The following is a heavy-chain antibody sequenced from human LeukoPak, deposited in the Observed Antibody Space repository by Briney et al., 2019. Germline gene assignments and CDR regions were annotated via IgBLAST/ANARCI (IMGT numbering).Heavy chain of an antibody. D-gene: IGHD2-2*01. V-gene: IGHV4-4*02. CDR2: IYHSGST. J-gene: IGHJ5*02. Sequence: SETLSLTCAVSGGSISSSNWWSWVRQPPGKGLEWIGEIYHSGSTNYNPSLKSRVTISVDKSMNQFSLKLSSVTAADTAVYYCARDSRVVPAAMGRDWFDPWGQGTLVTVSS. CDR3: ARDSRVVPAAMGRDWFDP. CDR1: GGSISSSNW.